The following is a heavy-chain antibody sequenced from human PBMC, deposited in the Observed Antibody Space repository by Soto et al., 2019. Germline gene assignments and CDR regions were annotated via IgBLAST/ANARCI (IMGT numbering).Heavy chain of an antibody. CDR3: AIDLWGYCGVDCYPLAV. CDR2: ISYSGST. CDR1: GGSISSDSYY. J-gene: IGHJ6*02. V-gene: IGHV4-39*07. D-gene: IGHD2-21*02. Sequence: PSETLSLACTVSGGSISSDSYYWGWIRQSPEKGLEWIASISYSGSTYYNPTLKSRLIISVDTSKSQFSLKMNSVTAADTAVYYCAIDLWGYCGVDCYPLAVWGQGTTVTVSS.